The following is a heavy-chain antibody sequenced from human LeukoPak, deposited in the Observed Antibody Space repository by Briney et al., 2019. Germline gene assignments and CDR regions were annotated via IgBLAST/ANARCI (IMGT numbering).Heavy chain of an antibody. V-gene: IGHV4-59*08. J-gene: IGHJ4*02. Sequence: PSETLSLTCTVSGGSISSYYWSWIPQPPGKGLEWIGYIYYSGSTNYNPSLKSRVTISVDTSKNQFSLKLSSVTAADTAVYYCARHSFYGSGPDYWGQGTLVTVSS. D-gene: IGHD3-10*01. CDR1: GGSISSYY. CDR2: IYYSGST. CDR3: ARHSFYGSGPDY.